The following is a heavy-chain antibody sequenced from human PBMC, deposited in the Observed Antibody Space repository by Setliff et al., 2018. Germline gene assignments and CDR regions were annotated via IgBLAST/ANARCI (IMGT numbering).Heavy chain of an antibody. J-gene: IGHJ4*02. V-gene: IGHV1-18*01. CDR1: GFTFTDYG. D-gene: IGHD2-2*01. CDR2: INNYNFNT. Sequence: ASVKVSCKSSGFTFTDYGITWVRQVPGQGLEWMGWINNYNFNTQYAQKFQGRVTLTTDTSTSIAYMEVKSLTSDDTAVYYCARLVRYCTRTSCQRTPGAEYWGQGTLVTVSS. CDR3: ARLVRYCTRTSCQRTPGAEY.